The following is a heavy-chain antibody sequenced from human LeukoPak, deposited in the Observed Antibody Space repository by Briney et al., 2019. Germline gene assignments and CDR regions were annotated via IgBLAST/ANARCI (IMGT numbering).Heavy chain of an antibody. J-gene: IGHJ6*03. CDR3: ARVARDTVFGVVINYYYYMDV. V-gene: IGHV3-7*01. CDR1: GFTFSSYW. Sequence: GGSLRLSCAASGFTFSSYWMSWVRQAPGKGLEWVANIKQDGSEKYYVDSVKGRFTISRGNAKNSLYLQMNSLRAEDTAVYYCARVARDTVFGVVINYYYYMDVWGKGTTVTVSS. D-gene: IGHD3-3*01. CDR2: IKQDGSEK.